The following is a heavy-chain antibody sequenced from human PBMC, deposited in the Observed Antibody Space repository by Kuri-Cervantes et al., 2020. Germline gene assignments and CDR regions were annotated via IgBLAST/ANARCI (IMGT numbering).Heavy chain of an antibody. CDR3: ARRAGAEYFQH. CDR1: GGSFNDYY. CDR2: IYYSGST. J-gene: IGHJ1*01. Sequence: ESLKISCAVYGGSFNDYYWSWICQPPGKGLEWIGSIYYSGSTYYNPSLKSRVTISVDTSKNQFSLKLSSVTAADTAVYYCARRAGAEYFQHWGQGTLVTVSS. V-gene: IGHV4-34*01.